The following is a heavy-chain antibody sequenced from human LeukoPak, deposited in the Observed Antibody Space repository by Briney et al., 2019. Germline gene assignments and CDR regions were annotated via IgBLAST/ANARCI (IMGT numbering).Heavy chain of an antibody. D-gene: IGHD5-12*01. CDR2: ISVDGGGK. Sequence: AGSLRLSCAASGFXFGDDAMQWVRQVPGKGLEWVSLISVDGGGKYYADSAKGRFTISRDNSRNSLYLQMKSLTTEDTASYYCVKGYRSTAEPDYWGQGTLVTVSS. CDR1: GFXFGDDA. J-gene: IGHJ4*02. V-gene: IGHV3-43*02. CDR3: VKGYRSTAEPDY.